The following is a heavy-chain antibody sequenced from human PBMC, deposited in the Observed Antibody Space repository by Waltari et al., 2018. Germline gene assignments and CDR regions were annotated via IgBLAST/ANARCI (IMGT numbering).Heavy chain of an antibody. D-gene: IGHD4-17*01. CDR1: VFTISSCG. Sequence: EVQLVESGGGLVKPGGSLRLSCAASVFTISSCGMRWVRQAPGKGLEWVSSTTNSNTYIDYADSVKGRFTVSIDNAKNSLYLQMNSLRADDTAVYFCARALTTPNDYWGQGTLVTVSS. CDR3: ARALTTPNDY. CDR2: TTNSNTYI. J-gene: IGHJ4*02. V-gene: IGHV3-21*03.